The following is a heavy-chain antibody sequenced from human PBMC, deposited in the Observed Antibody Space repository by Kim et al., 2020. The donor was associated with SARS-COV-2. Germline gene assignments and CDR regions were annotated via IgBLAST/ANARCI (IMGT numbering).Heavy chain of an antibody. CDR2: R. J-gene: IGHJ4*02. V-gene: IGHV3-21*06. Sequence: RSHADAVKGRFTISRDDAKNSLYLQMNSRRFEDTAVYYCARVSARIKNFDYWGQGTLVTVSS. CDR3: ARVSARIKNFDY. D-gene: IGHD3-3*01.